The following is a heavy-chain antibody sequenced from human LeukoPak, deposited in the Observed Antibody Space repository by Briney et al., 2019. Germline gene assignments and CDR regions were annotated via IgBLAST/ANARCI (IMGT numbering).Heavy chain of an antibody. J-gene: IGHJ5*02. CDR2: ISTDGSNK. D-gene: IGHD4-11*01. V-gene: IGHV3-30*18. CDR1: GFTFSYYG. CDR3: AKDLDYSNPSWFDP. Sequence: GGSLRLSCAASGFTFSYYGLHWVRQAPGKGLEWVALISTDGSNKNYADSVKGRFTISRDNSKNTLYLQMNSLRTEDTAVYYCAKDLDYSNPSWFDPWGQGTLVTVSS.